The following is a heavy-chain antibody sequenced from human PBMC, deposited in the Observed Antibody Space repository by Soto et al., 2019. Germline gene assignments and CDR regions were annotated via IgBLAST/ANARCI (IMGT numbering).Heavy chain of an antibody. CDR1: GGSFSGYY. V-gene: IGHV4-34*01. Sequence: PSETLSLTCAVYGGSFSGYYWSWIRQPPGKGLEWIGEINHSGSTNYNPSLKSRVTISVDTSKSQFSLKLSSVTAADTAVYYCARLVNLRAPYYYYYGMDVWGQGTTVTVSS. J-gene: IGHJ6*02. CDR2: INHSGST. CDR3: ARLVNLRAPYYYYYGMDV.